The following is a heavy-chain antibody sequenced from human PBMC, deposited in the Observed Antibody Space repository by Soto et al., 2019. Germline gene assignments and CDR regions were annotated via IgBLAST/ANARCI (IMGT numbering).Heavy chain of an antibody. CDR3: ARVRYSYGYWDYYYYGMDV. V-gene: IGHV6-1*01. D-gene: IGHD5-18*01. J-gene: IGHJ6*02. CDR2: TYYRSKWYN. CDR1: GDSVSSNSAA. Sequence: SQTLSLTCAISGDSVSSNSAAWNWIRQSPSRGLEWLGRTYYRSKWYNDYAVSVKSRITINPDTSKNQFSLQLNSVTPEDTAVYYCARVRYSYGYWDYYYYGMDVWGQRTTVTVS.